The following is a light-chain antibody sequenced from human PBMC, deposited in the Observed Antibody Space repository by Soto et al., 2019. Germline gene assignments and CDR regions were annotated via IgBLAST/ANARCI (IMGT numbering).Light chain of an antibody. CDR1: SRDVGGYIS. CDR2: DVT. J-gene: IGLJ2*01. CDR3: CSYAGSNTFI. V-gene: IGLV2-11*01. Sequence: QSALTQPRSVSGSPGQSVTISCTGTSRDVGGYISVSWYQQHPGKAPKLLIYDVTKRPSGVPDRFSGSKSVNTASLTISGLQAEDEADYYCCSYAGSNTFIFGGGTKLTVL.